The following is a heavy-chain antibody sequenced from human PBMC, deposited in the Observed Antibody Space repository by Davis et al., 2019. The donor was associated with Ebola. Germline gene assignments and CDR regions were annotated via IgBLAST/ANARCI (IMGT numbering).Heavy chain of an antibody. Sequence: LRLSCTVSGGSISSGDYYWSWIRQPPGKGLEWIGYIYYSGSTYYNPSLKSRVTISVDTSKNQFSLKLSSVTAADTAVYYCARADCSSTSCFFYYYYMNVWGKGTTVTVSS. CDR2: IYYSGST. V-gene: IGHV4-30-4*01. D-gene: IGHD2-2*01. CDR3: ARADCSSTSCFFYYYYMNV. CDR1: GGSISSGDYY. J-gene: IGHJ6*03.